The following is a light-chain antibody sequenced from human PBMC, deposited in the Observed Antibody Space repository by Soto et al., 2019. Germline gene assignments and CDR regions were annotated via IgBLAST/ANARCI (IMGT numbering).Light chain of an antibody. CDR3: QQRSNWLS. V-gene: IGKV3-11*01. CDR2: DAS. J-gene: IGKJ1*01. Sequence: EIVLTQSPATLSLSPGERATLSCRASQSVSSYLTWYQQKPGQAPRLLIYDASNRATGIPARFSGSGSGTDFTLTISSLEPEGFADYYCQQRSNWLSFGQGTKVEIK. CDR1: QSVSSY.